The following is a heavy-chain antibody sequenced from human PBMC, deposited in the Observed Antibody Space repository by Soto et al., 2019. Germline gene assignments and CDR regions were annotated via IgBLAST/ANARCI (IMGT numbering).Heavy chain of an antibody. CDR3: TPEMRHSSGWYGAFNI. CDR2: IKRKADGGAI. V-gene: IGHV3-15*01. Sequence: PGGSLRLSCAASGLSLTNAWMSWVRQAPGKGLEWVGRIKRKADGGAIDYAAPVKGRFTISGDDLENTLYLQMNSLKTEDTAVYYCTPEMRHSSGWYGAFNIWGQGTMVTVSS. D-gene: IGHD6-19*01. CDR1: GLSLTNAW. J-gene: IGHJ3*02.